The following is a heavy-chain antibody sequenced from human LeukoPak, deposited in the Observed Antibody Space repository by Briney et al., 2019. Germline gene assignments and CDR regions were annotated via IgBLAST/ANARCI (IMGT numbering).Heavy chain of an antibody. D-gene: IGHD6-13*01. CDR1: GFTFSSFA. V-gene: IGHV3-23*01. CDR3: AKAMSSSWYSD. J-gene: IGHJ4*02. CDR2: ISGSGGSA. Sequence: GGSLRLSCAASGFTFSSFAMGWVRQAPGKGLDWVSGISGSGGSAFYADSVKGRFTISRDNSKNTLYLQMNSLRAEDTAVYYCAKAMSSSWYSDWGQGTLVTVSS.